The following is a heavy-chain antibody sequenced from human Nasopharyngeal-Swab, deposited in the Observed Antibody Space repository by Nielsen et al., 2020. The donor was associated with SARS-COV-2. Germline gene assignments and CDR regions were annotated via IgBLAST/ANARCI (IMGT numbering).Heavy chain of an antibody. Sequence: GGFLRLSCAASGFTFSSYGMHWVRQAPGKGLEWVAVISYDGSNKYYADSVKGRFTISRDNSKNTLYLQMNSLRAEDTAVYYCARGPWKQWLVLLVASPFDYWGQGTLVTVSS. CDR1: GFTFSSYG. CDR3: ARGPWKQWLVLLVASPFDY. D-gene: IGHD6-19*01. CDR2: ISYDGSNK. V-gene: IGHV3-30*03. J-gene: IGHJ4*02.